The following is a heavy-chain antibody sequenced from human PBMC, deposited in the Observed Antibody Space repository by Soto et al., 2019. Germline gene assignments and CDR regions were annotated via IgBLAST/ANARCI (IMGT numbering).Heavy chain of an antibody. D-gene: IGHD1-26*01. Sequence: QVQLQESGPGLVKPSETLSLTCTVSGVSISNYYWSWIRQPPGKGLEWIGYMYYSGSSNYSPSLNSRVTISLDTSNNEFSLRVSSVTAADTAVYYCARHYSATSWAAFDTWGQGTMVTVSS. J-gene: IGHJ3*02. CDR1: GVSISNYY. V-gene: IGHV4-59*08. CDR3: ARHYSATSWAAFDT. CDR2: MYYSGSS.